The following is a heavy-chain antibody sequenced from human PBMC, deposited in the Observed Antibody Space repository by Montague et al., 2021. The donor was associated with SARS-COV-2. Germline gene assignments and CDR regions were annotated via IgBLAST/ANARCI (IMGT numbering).Heavy chain of an antibody. V-gene: IGHV4-59*01. D-gene: IGHD3-10*01. J-gene: IGHJ6*02. CDR2: IYYSGST. CDR3: ARGGITMVRGPDQGHYYYYGMDV. Sequence: SETLSLACTVSGGSISSYYWSWIRQPPGKGLKWIGYIYYSGSTNYNPSLKSRVTISVDTSKNQFSLKLSSVTAADTAVYYCARGGITMVRGPDQGHYYYYGMDVWGQGTLVTVSS. CDR1: GGSISSYY.